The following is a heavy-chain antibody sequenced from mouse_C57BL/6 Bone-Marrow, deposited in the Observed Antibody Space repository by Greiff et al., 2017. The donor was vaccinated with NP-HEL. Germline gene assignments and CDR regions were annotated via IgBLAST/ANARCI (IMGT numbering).Heavy chain of an antibody. J-gene: IGHJ2*01. CDR1: GFNIKDDY. V-gene: IGHV14-4*01. Sequence: VQLQQSGAELVRPGASVKLSCTASGFNIKDDYMHWVKQRPEQGLEWIGWIDPENGDTEYASKFQGKATITADTSSNTAYLQLSSLTSEDTAVYYCTTPHGDYWGQGTTLTVSS. CDR2: IDPENGDT. CDR3: TTPHGDY.